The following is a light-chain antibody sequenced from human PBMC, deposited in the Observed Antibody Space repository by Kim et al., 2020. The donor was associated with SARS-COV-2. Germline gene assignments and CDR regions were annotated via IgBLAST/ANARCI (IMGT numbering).Light chain of an antibody. CDR1: KLGDKY. Sequence: VSPGQTASITCSGDKLGDKYACWYQQKPGQSPVLVIYQDSKRPSGIPARFSGSNSGNTATLTISGTQAMDEADYYCQAWDSSTLYVFGTGTKVTVL. J-gene: IGLJ1*01. CDR2: QDS. V-gene: IGLV3-1*01. CDR3: QAWDSSTLYV.